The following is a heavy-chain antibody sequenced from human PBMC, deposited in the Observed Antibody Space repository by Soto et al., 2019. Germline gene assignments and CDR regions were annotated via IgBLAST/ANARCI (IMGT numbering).Heavy chain of an antibody. J-gene: IGHJ3*02. CDR3: ARVLEGDGYTASAFDI. Sequence: QVQLVQSGAEVKKPGSSVKVSCKAYGGTFSSYAISWVRQAPGQGLEWMGGIIPIFGTANYAQKFQSRVTITADESTSTDYLELSSLRSEDPAVYYCARVLEGDGYTASAFDIWGQGTMVTVSS. V-gene: IGHV1-69*01. D-gene: IGHD5-12*01. CDR1: GGTFSSYA. CDR2: IIPIFGTA.